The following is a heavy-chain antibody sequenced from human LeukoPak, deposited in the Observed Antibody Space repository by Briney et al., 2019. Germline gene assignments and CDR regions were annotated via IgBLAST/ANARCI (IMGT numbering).Heavy chain of an antibody. CDR3: ARDISGSYGMDV. V-gene: IGHV3-13*01. J-gene: IGHJ6*02. D-gene: IGHD1-26*01. Sequence: GGSLRLSCAASGFTFSSYDMRWVRQATGKGLEWVSAIGTAGDTYYPGSVKGRFTISRENAKNSLYLQMNSLRAGDTAVYYCARDISGSYGMDVWGQGTTVTVSS. CDR2: IGTAGDT. CDR1: GFTFSSYD.